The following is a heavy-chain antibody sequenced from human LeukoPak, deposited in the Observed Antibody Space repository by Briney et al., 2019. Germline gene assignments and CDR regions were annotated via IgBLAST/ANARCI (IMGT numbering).Heavy chain of an antibody. D-gene: IGHD3-10*01. CDR2: IYHSGST. V-gene: IGHV4-4*02. Sequence: GSLRLSCAASGFTFSSYGMSWVRQPPGKGLEWIGEIYHSGSTNYNPSLKSRVTISVDKSKNQFSLKLSSVTAADTAVYYCARVGRGFSVDYWGQGTLVTVSS. J-gene: IGHJ4*02. CDR1: GFTFSSYGM. CDR3: ARVGRGFSVDY.